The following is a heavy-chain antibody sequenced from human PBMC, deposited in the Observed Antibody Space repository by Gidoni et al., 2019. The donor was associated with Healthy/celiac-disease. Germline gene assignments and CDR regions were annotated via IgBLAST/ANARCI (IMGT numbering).Heavy chain of an antibody. CDR3: ARDGLIVGAQGSDYYYYGMDV. Sequence: EVQLVESGGGLVQPGGSLRLSCAASGFTFSDHYMAWVRQAPGKGLEWVGRTRNKANSYTTEYAASVKGRFTISRDDSKNSLYLQMNSLKTEDTAVYYCARDGLIVGAQGSDYYYYGMDVWGQGTTVTVSS. V-gene: IGHV3-72*01. CDR1: GFTFSDHY. D-gene: IGHD1-26*01. CDR2: TRNKANSYTT. J-gene: IGHJ6*02.